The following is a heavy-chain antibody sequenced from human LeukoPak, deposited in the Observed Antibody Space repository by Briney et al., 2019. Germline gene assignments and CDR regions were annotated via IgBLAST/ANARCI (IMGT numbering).Heavy chain of an antibody. CDR1: GGSFSGYY. J-gene: IGHJ4*02. V-gene: IGHV4-34*01. CDR2: INHSGST. Sequence: SETLSLTCAVYGGSFSGYYWSWIRQPPGKGLEWIGEINHSGSTNYNPSLKSRVTISVDTSKNQFSLKLSSVTAADTAVYYCARGRYYYDSSGYFQFDYWGQGTLVTVSS. CDR3: ARGRYYYDSSGYFQFDY. D-gene: IGHD3-22*01.